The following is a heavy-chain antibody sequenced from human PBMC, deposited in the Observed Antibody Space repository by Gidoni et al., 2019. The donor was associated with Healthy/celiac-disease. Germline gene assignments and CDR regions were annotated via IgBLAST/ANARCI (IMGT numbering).Heavy chain of an antibody. CDR3: ARAPGVAWNYGYFDY. J-gene: IGHJ4*02. Sequence: EVQLVESGGGLVQPGGSLSLSCAASGFTVSSNYMSWVRQAPGKGLEWVSVIYSGGSTYYADSVKGRFTISSDNSKNTLYLQMNSLRAEDTAVYYCARAPGVAWNYGYFDYWGQGTLVTVSS. CDR1: GFTVSSNY. D-gene: IGHD1-7*01. CDR2: IYSGGST. V-gene: IGHV3-66*02.